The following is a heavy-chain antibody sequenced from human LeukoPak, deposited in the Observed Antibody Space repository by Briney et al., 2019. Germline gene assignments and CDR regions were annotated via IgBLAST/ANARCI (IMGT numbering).Heavy chain of an antibody. J-gene: IGHJ4*02. D-gene: IGHD1-7*01. V-gene: IGHV5-10-1*01. Sequence: GESLKISCKASGYTCTTYWISWVRQMPGKGLEWMGRIDPSDSYTNYSPSFQGHVTVSADKSISTAYLQWSSLKASDTAMYYCARPVSGLELDYWGQGTLVTVSS. CDR1: GYTCTTYW. CDR2: IDPSDSYT. CDR3: ARPVSGLELDY.